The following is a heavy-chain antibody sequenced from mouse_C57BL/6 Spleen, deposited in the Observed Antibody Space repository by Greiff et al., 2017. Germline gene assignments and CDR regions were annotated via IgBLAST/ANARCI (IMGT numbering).Heavy chain of an antibody. CDR3: ARRRNYDYGGYFDY. V-gene: IGHV1-80*01. CDR2: IYPGDGDT. CDR1: GYAFSSYW. D-gene: IGHD2-4*01. J-gene: IGHJ2*01. Sequence: QVQLQQSGAELVKPGASVKISCKASGYAFSSYWMNWVKQRPGKGLEWIGQIYPGDGDTNYNGKFKGKATLTADKSSSTAYMQLSSLTSEDSAVYFCARRRNYDYGGYFDYWGQGTTLTVSS.